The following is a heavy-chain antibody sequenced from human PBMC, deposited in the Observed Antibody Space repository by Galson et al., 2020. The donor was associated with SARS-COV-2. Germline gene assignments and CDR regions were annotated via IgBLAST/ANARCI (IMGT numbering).Heavy chain of an antibody. CDR1: GLSLSTSGVG. Sequence: SGPPLVKPTQPLTLTCTFSGLSLSTSGVGVGWIRQPPGKALEWLALIYWNDDKHISPSLKNRLTITKDTSKNQVVLTMTNMDPVDTATYYCAHSPYFYDSSAYYGYLDHWGQGILVTVSS. CDR2: IYWNDDK. CDR3: AHSPYFYDSSAYYGYLDH. J-gene: IGHJ4*02. V-gene: IGHV2-5*01. D-gene: IGHD3-22*01.